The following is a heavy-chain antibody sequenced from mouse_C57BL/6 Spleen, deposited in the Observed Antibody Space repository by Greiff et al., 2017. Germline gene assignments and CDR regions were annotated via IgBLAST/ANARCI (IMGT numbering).Heavy chain of an antibody. J-gene: IGHJ3*01. CDR2: INPSNGGT. Sequence: QVQLKQPGTELVKPGASVKLSCKASGYTFTSYWMHWVKQRPGQGLEWIGNINPSNGGTNYNEKFKSKATLTVDKSSSTAYMQLSSRTSEDSAVYYCARDRDYYSNYVGFAYWGQGTLVTVSA. CDR3: ARDRDYYSNYVGFAY. CDR1: GYTFTSYW. V-gene: IGHV1-53*01. D-gene: IGHD2-5*01.